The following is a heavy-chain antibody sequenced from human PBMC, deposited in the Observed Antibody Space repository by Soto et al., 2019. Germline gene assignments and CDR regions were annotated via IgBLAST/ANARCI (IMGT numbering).Heavy chain of an antibody. CDR1: GFTFSNAW. J-gene: IGHJ6*02. CDR2: IKSKTDGGTT. V-gene: IGHV3-15*07. D-gene: IGHD2-15*01. CDR3: TTALGSGGSYHYYYYGMDV. Sequence: GGSLRLSCAASGFTFSNAWMNWVRQAPGKGLEWVGRIKSKTDGGTTDYAAPVKGRFTISRDDSKNTLYLQMNSLTTEDTAVYYCTTALGSGGSYHYYYYGMDVWGQGTTVTVSS.